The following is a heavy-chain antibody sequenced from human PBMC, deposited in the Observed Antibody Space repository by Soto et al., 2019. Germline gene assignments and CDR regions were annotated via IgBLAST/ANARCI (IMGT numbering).Heavy chain of an antibody. CDR3: ARHKTYYDILTGYYATSPFDY. V-gene: IGHV4-39*01. J-gene: IGHJ4*02. D-gene: IGHD3-9*01. CDR2: IYYSGST. Sequence: TSEILSLTCTVADGSISSSSYYWGWIRQPPGKGLEWIGSIYYSGSTYYNPSLKSRVTISVDTSKNQFSLKLSSVTAADTAVYYCARHKTYYDILTGYYATSPFDYWGQGTLVTVSS. CDR1: DGSISSSSYY.